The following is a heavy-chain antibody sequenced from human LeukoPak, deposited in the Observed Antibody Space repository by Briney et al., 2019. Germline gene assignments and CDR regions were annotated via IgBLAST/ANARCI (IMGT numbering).Heavy chain of an antibody. J-gene: IGHJ6*02. CDR2: INTNTGNP. Sequence: ASVKVSCKASGYTFTSYAMNWVRQAPGQGLGWMGWINTNTGNPTYAQGFTGRFVFSLDTSVSTAYLQISSLKAEDTAVYYCAREAPIDIVVVPAALSYSGDYYYGMDVWGQGTTVTVSS. CDR1: GYTFTSYA. D-gene: IGHD2-2*01. CDR3: AREAPIDIVVVPAALSYSGDYYYGMDV. V-gene: IGHV7-4-1*02.